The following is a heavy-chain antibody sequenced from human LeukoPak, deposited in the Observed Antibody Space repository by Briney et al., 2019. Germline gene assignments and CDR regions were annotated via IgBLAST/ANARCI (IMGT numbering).Heavy chain of an antibody. J-gene: IGHJ5*02. CDR1: GGSFSGYY. D-gene: IGHD3-22*01. V-gene: IGHV4-34*01. CDR3: AREEGFYYDSSGYYSSGWFDP. CDR2: INHSGST. Sequence: SETLSLTCAVYGGSFSGYYWSWIRQPPGKGLEWIGEINHSGSTNYNPSLKSRVTISVDTSKNQFSLKLSSVTAADTAVYYCAREEGFYYDSSGYYSSGWFDPWGQGTLVTVSS.